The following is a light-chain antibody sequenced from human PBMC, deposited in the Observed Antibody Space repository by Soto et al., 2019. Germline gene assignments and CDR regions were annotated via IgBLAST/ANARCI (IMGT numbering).Light chain of an antibody. Sequence: QCARTQPASGSGAPGQASTISCTGTSSDVGSYNLVSWYQQLPGKAPKLMIYEVSKRPSGVSNRFSGSKSGNTASLTISGLQAEDEADYYCCSYAGSSSYVFGTGTKVTVL. CDR1: SSDVGSYNL. V-gene: IGLV2-23*02. CDR3: CSYAGSSSYV. J-gene: IGLJ1*01. CDR2: EVS.